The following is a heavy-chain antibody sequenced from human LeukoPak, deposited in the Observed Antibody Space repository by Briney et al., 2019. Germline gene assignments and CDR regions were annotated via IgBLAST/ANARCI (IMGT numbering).Heavy chain of an antibody. CDR2: ISAYNGNT. Sequence: ASVKVSCKASGYTFTSYGISWVRQAPGQGLEWMGWISAYNGNTNYAQKLQGRVTMTTDTSTSTAYMELRSLRSDDTAVYYCARVRGDPYYYDSSGYYPFDYWGQGTLVTVSS. J-gene: IGHJ4*02. CDR3: ARVRGDPYYYDSSGYYPFDY. CDR1: GYTFTSYG. V-gene: IGHV1-18*01. D-gene: IGHD3-22*01.